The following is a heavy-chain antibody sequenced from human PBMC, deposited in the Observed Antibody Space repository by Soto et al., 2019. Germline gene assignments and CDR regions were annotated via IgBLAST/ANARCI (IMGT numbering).Heavy chain of an antibody. D-gene: IGHD2-21*02. CDR3: ARDILSVVPRATAAFDV. V-gene: IGHV1-3*01. Sequence: QVQLVQSGAEVRKPGASVNISCRASGFSFSDNLINWVRPAPGQSLAWMGWINPDNGNTSYSQTCQGRVTISRHSDASISYVEVSDLPSEDTAVYYCARDILSVVPRATAAFDVWGQGTMVTVSS. CDR2: INPDNGNT. CDR1: GFSFSDNL. J-gene: IGHJ3*01.